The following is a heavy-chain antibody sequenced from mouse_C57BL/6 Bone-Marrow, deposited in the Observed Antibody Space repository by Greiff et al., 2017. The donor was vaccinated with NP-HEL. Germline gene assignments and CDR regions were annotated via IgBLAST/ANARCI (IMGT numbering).Heavy chain of an antibody. CDR3: ARLATVVSRGYAMDY. V-gene: IGHV1-52*01. CDR2: IDPSDSET. D-gene: IGHD1-1*01. CDR1: GYTFTSYW. J-gene: IGHJ4*01. Sequence: QVQLQQPGAELVRPGSSVKLSCKASGYTFTSYWMHWVKQRPIQGLEWIGNIDPSDSETHYNQKFKDKATLTVDKSSSTAYMQLSSLTSEDSAVYYCARLATVVSRGYAMDYWGQGTSVTVSS.